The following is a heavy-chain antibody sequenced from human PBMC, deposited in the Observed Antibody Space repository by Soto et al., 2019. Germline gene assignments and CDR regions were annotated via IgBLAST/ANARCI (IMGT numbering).Heavy chain of an antibody. CDR3: ARDMGATDY. CDR2: INAGHGNT. CDR1: GYTFTSYA. D-gene: IGHD1-26*01. V-gene: IGHV1-3*01. J-gene: IGHJ4*01. Sequence: QVQLVQSGAEVKKPGASVKVSFKASGYTFTSYAMHCVRQATGQRLEWVGWINAGHGNTKYSQKFQGRVTITRDTAASTAYMDLSSLRAEDTAVYYCARDMGATDYWGHGTLGTVSS.